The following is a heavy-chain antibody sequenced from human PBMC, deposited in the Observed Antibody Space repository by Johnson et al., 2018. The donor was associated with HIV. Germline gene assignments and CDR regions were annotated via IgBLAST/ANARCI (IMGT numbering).Heavy chain of an antibody. Sequence: QVQLVESGGGVVQPGRSLRLSCTGFGFTFNRYAIHWVRQAPNKGLEWVAVISSDGIYKYYGDSVKGRFTVYSDYNMNTLYLQMDSLRVEDTAVYYCARGQHYDFWSGYYPIGGETFDIWGQGTVVTVSS. CDR2: ISSDGIYK. CDR3: ARGQHYDFWSGYYPIGGETFDI. V-gene: IGHV3-30*04. J-gene: IGHJ3*02. CDR1: GFTFNRYA. D-gene: IGHD3-3*01.